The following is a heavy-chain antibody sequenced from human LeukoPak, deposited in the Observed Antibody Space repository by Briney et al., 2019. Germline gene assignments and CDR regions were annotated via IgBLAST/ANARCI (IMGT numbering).Heavy chain of an antibody. CDR2: IKSDGSST. CDR1: GFTFSSYW. D-gene: IGHD3-10*01. V-gene: IGHV3-74*01. Sequence: GGSLRLSCAASGFTFSSYWMHWVRQAPGKGLVWVSRIKSDGSSTSYADSVKGRFTISRDNAKNTLYLQMNSLRAEDTAVYYCARDQYYYGSGRSDYWGQGTLVTVSS. J-gene: IGHJ4*02. CDR3: ARDQYYYGSGRSDY.